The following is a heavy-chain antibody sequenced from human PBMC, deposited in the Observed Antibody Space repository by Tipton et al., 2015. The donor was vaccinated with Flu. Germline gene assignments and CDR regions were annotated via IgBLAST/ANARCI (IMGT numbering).Heavy chain of an antibody. CDR2: IYYSGST. CDR1: GGSISSSSYY. V-gene: IGHV4-39*07. Sequence: TLSLTCTVSGGSISSSSYYWGWIRQPPGKGLEWIGSIYYSGSTYYNPSLKSRVTISVDTSKNQFSLKLSSVTAADTAVYHCARDSSYCSGGSCYSGAFDIWGQGTMVTVSS. J-gene: IGHJ3*02. CDR3: ARDSSYCSGGSCYSGAFDI. D-gene: IGHD2-15*01.